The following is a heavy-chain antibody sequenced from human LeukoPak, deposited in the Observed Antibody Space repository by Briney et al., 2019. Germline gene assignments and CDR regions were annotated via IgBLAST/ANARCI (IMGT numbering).Heavy chain of an antibody. CDR2: ISSSGSTI. J-gene: IGHJ4*02. D-gene: IGHD2-2*01. CDR3: AKDGPSTYCSSTSCGPDY. V-gene: IGHV3-48*03. CDR1: GFTFSSYE. Sequence: GGSLRLSCAASGFTFSSYEMNWVRQAPGKGLEWVSYISSSGSTIYYADSVKGRFTISRDNSKNTLHLQMNSLRAEDTAVYYCAKDGPSTYCSSTSCGPDYWGQGTLVTVSS.